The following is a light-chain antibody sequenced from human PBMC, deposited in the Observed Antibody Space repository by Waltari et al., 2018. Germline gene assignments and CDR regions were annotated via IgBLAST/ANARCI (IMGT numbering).Light chain of an antibody. CDR1: EGISNF. J-gene: IGKJ4*01. V-gene: IGKV1-33*01. Sequence: DSQWSQTPSSLTASLGDRVPITSRASEGISNFLHWYQQKQGKDPKLLIYDASNLRKGVPSRFSGSGSGTDFTFTINGLQPEDIATYYCQQYDHLPLTFGGGTKVGI. CDR2: DAS. CDR3: QQYDHLPLT.